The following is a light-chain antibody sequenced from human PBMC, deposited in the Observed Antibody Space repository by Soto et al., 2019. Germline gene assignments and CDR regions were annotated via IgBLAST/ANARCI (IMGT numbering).Light chain of an antibody. V-gene: IGLV1-44*01. CDR1: SSNIGRNS. CDR2: GNN. Sequence: QRVTITCSGSSSNIGRNSVNWYQHLPGTAPKLLTHGNNHRPSGVPDRLSGSKSGTSASLAISGLQPEDEADYCCAAWDDSLNEYVFGDGTRSPS. J-gene: IGLJ1*01. CDR3: AAWDDSLNEYV.